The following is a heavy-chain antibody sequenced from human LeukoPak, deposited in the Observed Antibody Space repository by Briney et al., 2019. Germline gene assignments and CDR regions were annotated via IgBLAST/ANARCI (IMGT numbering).Heavy chain of an antibody. CDR1: GGSISSGSYY. CDR2: IYTSGST. J-gene: IGHJ3*02. V-gene: IGHV4-61*02. Sequence: PSETLSLTCTVSGGSISSGSYYWSWIRQPAGKGLEWIGRIYTSGSTNYNPSLKSRVTISVDTSKNQFPLKLSSVTAADTAVYYCARLIYDILTGYYYAFGIWGQGTMVTVSS. D-gene: IGHD3-9*01. CDR3: ARLIYDILTGYYYAFGI.